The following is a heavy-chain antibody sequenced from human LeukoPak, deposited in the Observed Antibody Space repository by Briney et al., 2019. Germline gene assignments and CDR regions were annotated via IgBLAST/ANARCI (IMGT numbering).Heavy chain of an antibody. V-gene: IGHV4-38-2*01. D-gene: IGHD2/OR15-2a*01. CDR3: VRHSIAGYYYYLDV. Sequence: SETPSLTCAVSGYSISSGHYWGWIRQPPGKGLEWIGSGYHTGATYYNPSLESRVIISLDMSKNQISLKVTSVTAADTAVYHCVRHSIAGYYYYLDVWGQRDHGHRLF. CDR2: GYHTGAT. CDR1: GYSISSGHY. J-gene: IGHJ6*03.